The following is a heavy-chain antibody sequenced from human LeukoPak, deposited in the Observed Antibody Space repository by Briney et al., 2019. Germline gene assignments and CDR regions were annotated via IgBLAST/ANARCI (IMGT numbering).Heavy chain of an antibody. D-gene: IGHD2-21*02. J-gene: IGHJ4*02. Sequence: SETLSLTCTVSGGSVSSYYWSWIRQAPGNGLEWIGDVYYSGSTNYNPSLKSRVTISVDTSKNQFSLKLSSVTAADTAVYYCARGGGDSRWRYYIDYWGQGTLVTVSS. CDR1: GGSVSSYY. CDR3: ARGGGDSRWRYYIDY. V-gene: IGHV4-59*02. CDR2: VYYSGST.